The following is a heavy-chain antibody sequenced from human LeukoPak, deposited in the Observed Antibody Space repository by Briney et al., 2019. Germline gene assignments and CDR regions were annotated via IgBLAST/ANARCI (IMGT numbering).Heavy chain of an antibody. V-gene: IGHV3-23*01. CDR3: AKDVGDGYNYDS. CDR1: GFTFSSYA. D-gene: IGHD5-24*01. CDR2: ISGSGGST. Sequence: GGSLRLSCAASGFTFSSYAMSRVRQAPGKGLEWVSAISGSGGSTYYADSVKGRFTVSRDNSKNTLYLQMNSLRAEDTALYYCAKDVGDGYNYDSWGQGTLVTVSS. J-gene: IGHJ5*01.